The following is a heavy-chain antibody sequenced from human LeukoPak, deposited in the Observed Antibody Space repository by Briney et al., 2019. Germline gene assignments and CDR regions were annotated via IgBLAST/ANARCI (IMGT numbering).Heavy chain of an antibody. V-gene: IGHV3-7*03. CDR1: GLTLSNYW. CDR3: AARSSGNPYF. J-gene: IGHJ4*02. D-gene: IGHD1-26*01. CDR2: IKHDGSEK. Sequence: PGGSLRLSCTASGLTLSNYWMIWVRQAPGKGLQWVAKIKHDGSEKYYVDSVKGRFTISRDNAENSLYLQMNSLRVEDTAVYYCAARSSGNPYFWGQGTSVTVSS.